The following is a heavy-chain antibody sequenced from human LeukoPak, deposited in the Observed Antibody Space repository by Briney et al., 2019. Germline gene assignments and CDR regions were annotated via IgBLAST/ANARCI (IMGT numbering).Heavy chain of an antibody. J-gene: IGHJ4*02. D-gene: IGHD3-16*02. Sequence: GESLKISCKGSGYSFISYWIGWVRQMPGKGLEWMGIIYPGDSDTRYSPSFQGQVTISADKSTNTAYLQWSSLKASDTAMYYCARHASLGELSSPFDSWGQGALVTVSS. CDR1: GYSFISYW. CDR2: IYPGDSDT. CDR3: ARHASLGELSSPFDS. V-gene: IGHV5-51*01.